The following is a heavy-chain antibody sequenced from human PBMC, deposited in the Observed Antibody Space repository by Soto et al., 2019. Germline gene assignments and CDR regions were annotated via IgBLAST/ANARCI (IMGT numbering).Heavy chain of an antibody. CDR1: GFTFSSYG. V-gene: IGHV3-23*01. D-gene: IGHD3-10*01. Sequence: GGSLRLSCAASGFTFSSYGMHWVRQAPGKGLEWVSGISGSGGSTYYADSVKGRFTISRDNSKNTLYLQMNSLRAEDTAVYYCAKGHYYGSGSSPVADYWGQGTLVTVSS. CDR3: AKGHYYGSGSSPVADY. J-gene: IGHJ4*02. CDR2: ISGSGGST.